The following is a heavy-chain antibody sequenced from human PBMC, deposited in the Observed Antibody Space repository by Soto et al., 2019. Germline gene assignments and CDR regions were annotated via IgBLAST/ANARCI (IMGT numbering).Heavy chain of an antibody. CDR1: GGSIGTYY. CDR3: ARHPGYYDILTGYTTYYFDY. V-gene: IGHV4-59*08. CDR2: IYYRGNT. Sequence: QVQLQESGPGLVKPSETLSLTCTVSGGSIGTYYWSWIRQPPGKGLEWIGYIYYRGNTDYNPSLQSLVTISLDTPKTQFSLKLSPVTAADTAVYYCARHPGYYDILTGYTTYYFDYWGQGILVTVSS. J-gene: IGHJ4*02. D-gene: IGHD3-9*01.